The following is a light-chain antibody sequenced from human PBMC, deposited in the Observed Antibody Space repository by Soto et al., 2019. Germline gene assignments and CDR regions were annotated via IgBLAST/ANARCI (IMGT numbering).Light chain of an antibody. V-gene: IGKV3-15*01. CDR3: PQYIRLPLT. CDR1: QDVSSN. J-gene: IGKJ4*01. Sequence: EMVVTQSPATLSVSPGERATLSCRASQDVSSNLAWYQQKPGQAPSLLIYGASTRATGTPARFSGSGSGTEFTLTISSLQSQDYAVYFCPQYIRLPLTLGGGTKVEI. CDR2: GAS.